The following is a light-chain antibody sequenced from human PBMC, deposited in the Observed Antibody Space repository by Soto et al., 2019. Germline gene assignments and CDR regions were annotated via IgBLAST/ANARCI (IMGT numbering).Light chain of an antibody. CDR2: GAS. CDR3: HQSGRSPAT. CDR1: QSVSRNF. Sequence: CRISQSVSRNFLAWYQQKPGQAPRLLIYGASNRATGIPDRFSGSGPETAFNLTIPRLQPDGSAVHYCHQSGRSPATFAQGTKVDIK. V-gene: IGKV3-20*01. J-gene: IGKJ1*01.